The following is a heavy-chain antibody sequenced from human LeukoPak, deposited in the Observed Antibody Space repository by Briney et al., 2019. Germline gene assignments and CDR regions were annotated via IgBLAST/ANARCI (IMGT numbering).Heavy chain of an antibody. J-gene: IGHJ6*02. V-gene: IGHV1-24*01. D-gene: IGHD6-19*01. CDR2: FDPEDGET. Sequence: ASVKVSCKVSGYTLTELSMHWVRQAPGKGLEWMGGFDPEDGETIYAQKFQGRVTMTEDTSTDTAYMELSSLRAEDTAVYYCARDQEAVADYYYYGMDVWGQGTTVTVSS. CDR1: GYTLTELS. CDR3: ARDQEAVADYYYYGMDV.